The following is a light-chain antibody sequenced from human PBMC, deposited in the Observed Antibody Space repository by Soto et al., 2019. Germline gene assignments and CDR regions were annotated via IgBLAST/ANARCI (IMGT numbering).Light chain of an antibody. V-gene: IGKV1-39*01. J-gene: IGKJ4*01. CDR3: QQTYRTPLT. Sequence: DIQMTQSPSSLSASVGDRVTVTCRASQSIRGYLNWYQQKPGEAPKLLIYAASSLHSGVPSRFSGSGSGTYFTLTISILHPEHFANYSCQQTYRTPLTFGGGTKVEIK. CDR2: AAS. CDR1: QSIRGY.